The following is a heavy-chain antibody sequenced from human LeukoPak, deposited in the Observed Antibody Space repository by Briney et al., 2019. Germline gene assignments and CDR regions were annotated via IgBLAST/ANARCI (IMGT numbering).Heavy chain of an antibody. CDR1: GGSISSGSYY. Sequence: SETLSLTCTVSGGSISSGSYYWGWIRQPPGKGLEWIGSIYYSGSTYYNLSLKSRVTISVDTSKNQFFLKLSSVTAADTAVYYCARHTYYYDSSGYINWYFDLWGRGTLVTVSS. J-gene: IGHJ2*01. CDR3: ARHTYYYDSSGYINWYFDL. CDR2: IYYSGST. V-gene: IGHV4-39*01. D-gene: IGHD3-22*01.